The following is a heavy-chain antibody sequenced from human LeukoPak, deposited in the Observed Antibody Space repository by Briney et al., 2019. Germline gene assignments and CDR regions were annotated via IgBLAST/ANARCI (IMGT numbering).Heavy chain of an antibody. CDR2: IYNSGST. D-gene: IGHD4-11*01. Sequence: SETLSLTCTVSGGSISSYYWRWIRQPPGKGLEWIGYIYNSGSTNYNPSLKSRVTISVDTSKNQFSLKLSSVTAADTAVYYCARHSNYGIWFDPWGQGTLVTVSS. CDR1: GGSISSYY. J-gene: IGHJ5*02. CDR3: ARHSNYGIWFDP. V-gene: IGHV4-59*08.